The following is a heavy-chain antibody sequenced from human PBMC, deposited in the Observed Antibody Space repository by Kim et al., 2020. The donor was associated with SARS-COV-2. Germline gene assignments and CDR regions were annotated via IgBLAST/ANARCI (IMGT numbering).Heavy chain of an antibody. CDR3: ARGPDIVVVPAAIPFDY. Sequence: SETLSLTCAVYGGSFSGYYWSWIRQPPGKGLEWIGEINHSGSTNYNPSLKSRVTISVDTSKNQFSLKLSSVTAADTAVYYCARGPDIVVVPAAIPFDYWG. D-gene: IGHD2-2*01. CDR1: GGSFSGYY. CDR2: INHSGST. V-gene: IGHV4-34*01. J-gene: IGHJ4*01.